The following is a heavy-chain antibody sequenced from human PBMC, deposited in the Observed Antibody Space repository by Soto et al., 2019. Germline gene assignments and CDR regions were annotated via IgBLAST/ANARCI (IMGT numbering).Heavy chain of an antibody. CDR2: ISYDGSNK. J-gene: IGHJ3*01. CDR3: ARFPPQS. V-gene: IGHV3-30-3*01. CDR1: GFTFSSYA. Sequence: QVQLVEFGGGVVQPGRSLRLSCAASGFTFSSYAMHWVRQAPGKGLEWVAVISYDGSNKYYADSVKGRFTISRDNSKNTLYLQMNSLRAEDTAVYYCARFPPQSWGQGTMVTVSS.